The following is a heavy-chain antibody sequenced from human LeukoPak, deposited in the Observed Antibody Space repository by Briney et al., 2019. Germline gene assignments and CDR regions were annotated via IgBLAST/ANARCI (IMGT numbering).Heavy chain of an antibody. Sequence: ETLSLTCAVYGGSFSGYYWSWVRQAPGKGLEWVSVIYSGGSTYYADSVKGRFTISRDNSKNTLYLQMNSLRAEDTAVYYCARDGPGTNDAFDTWGQGTMVTVSS. CDR3: ARDGPGTNDAFDT. D-gene: IGHD1-1*01. V-gene: IGHV3-53*01. J-gene: IGHJ3*02. CDR2: IYSGGST. CDR1: GGSFSGYY.